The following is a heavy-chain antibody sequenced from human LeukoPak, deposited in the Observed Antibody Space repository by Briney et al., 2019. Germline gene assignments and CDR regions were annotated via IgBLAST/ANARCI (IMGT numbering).Heavy chain of an antibody. CDR2: INPNSGGT. Sequence: GESLKISCKASGYTFTGYYMHWVRQAPGQGLEWMGRINPNSGGTNYAQKFQGRVTMTRDTSISTAYMELSRLRSDDTAVYYCARAVGAGGSDAFDIWGQGTMVTVSS. D-gene: IGHD1-26*01. V-gene: IGHV1-2*06. J-gene: IGHJ3*02. CDR1: GYTFTGYY. CDR3: ARAVGAGGSDAFDI.